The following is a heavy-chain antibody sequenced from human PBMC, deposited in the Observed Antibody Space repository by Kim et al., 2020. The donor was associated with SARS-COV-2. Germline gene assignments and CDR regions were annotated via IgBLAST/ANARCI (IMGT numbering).Heavy chain of an antibody. CDR3: FWVGATEDY. D-gene: IGHD1-26*01. V-gene: IGHV1-18*01. J-gene: IGHJ4*02. Sequence: GNTNYAQKLQGRVTMTTDTSTSTAYMELRSLRSDDTAVYYCFWVGATEDYWGQGTLVTVSS. CDR2: GNT.